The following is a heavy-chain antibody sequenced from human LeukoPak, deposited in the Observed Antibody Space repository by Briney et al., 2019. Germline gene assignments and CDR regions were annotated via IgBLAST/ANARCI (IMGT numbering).Heavy chain of an antibody. D-gene: IGHD2-15*01. CDR3: VRDDERYCSGGICYSIFDQ. Sequence: PSETLSLTCTVSGGSIISHLWSWVRQPAGEGLEWIGRISTRGSTNYNPSLASRVTMSVDTSKSQFSLRLSSVTAADTAVYYCVRDDERYCSGGICYSIFDQWGQGTLVTVSS. CDR2: ISTRGST. CDR1: GGSIISHL. V-gene: IGHV4-4*07. J-gene: IGHJ4*02.